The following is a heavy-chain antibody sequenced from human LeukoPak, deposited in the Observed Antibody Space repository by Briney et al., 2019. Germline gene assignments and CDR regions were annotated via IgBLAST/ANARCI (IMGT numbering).Heavy chain of an antibody. J-gene: IGHJ5*02. CDR1: KFTFNNYA. CDR2: ISGSGDNM. Sequence: GGSLRLSCLASKFTFNNYAMTWVRQAPGEGLEWVSSISGSGDNMDYADSVKGRFTISRDNSENTLYLQMNSLRAEDTAVYYCARHYGGGWFDPWGQGTLVIVSS. D-gene: IGHD4-23*01. CDR3: ARHYGGGWFDP. V-gene: IGHV3-23*01.